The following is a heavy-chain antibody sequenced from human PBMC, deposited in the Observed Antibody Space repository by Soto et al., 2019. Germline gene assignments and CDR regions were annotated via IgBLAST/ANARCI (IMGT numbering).Heavy chain of an antibody. D-gene: IGHD3-10*01. CDR2: ISGSGGST. CDR3: ATTNPGLLWFGESSIWFDP. CDR1: GFTFSSYA. J-gene: IGHJ5*02. V-gene: IGHV3-23*01. Sequence: GGSLRLSCAASGFTFSSYAMSWVRQAPGKGLEWVSAISGSGGSTYYADSVKGRFTISRDNSKNTLYLQMNSLRAEDTAVYYCATTNPGLLWFGESSIWFDPWGQGTLVTVSS.